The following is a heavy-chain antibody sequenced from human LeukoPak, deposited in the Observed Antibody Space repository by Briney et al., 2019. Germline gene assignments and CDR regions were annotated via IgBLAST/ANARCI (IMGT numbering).Heavy chain of an antibody. Sequence: GGSLRLSCAASGFIFSHYAMSWVRQAPGKGLEWVSAISKSGGDTYYADPVKGRFAISRDNSKNMLFLQMNSLRAEDTAVYYCVKDKLAVAIFDYWGQGTLVTVSS. CDR1: GFIFSHYA. CDR2: ISKSGGDT. D-gene: IGHD6-19*01. V-gene: IGHV3-23*01. J-gene: IGHJ4*02. CDR3: VKDKLAVAIFDY.